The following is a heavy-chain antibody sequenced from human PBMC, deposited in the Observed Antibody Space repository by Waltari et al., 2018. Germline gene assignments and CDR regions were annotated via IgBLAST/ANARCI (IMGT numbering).Heavy chain of an antibody. V-gene: IGHV4-4*02. CDR2: VHPSGRT. J-gene: IGHJ4*02. Sequence: QLQLQESGPGLVKPSGTLYPTCAVSDDSMRDTFWWSWVRQAPGKGLEWIGQVHPSGRTNYNPSFASRVTISLDTSINQFSLKLTSAAAADTAVYYCARDRGRGLYLESWGQGALITVSP. D-gene: IGHD2-15*01. CDR3: ARDRGRGLYLES. CDR1: DDSMRDTFW.